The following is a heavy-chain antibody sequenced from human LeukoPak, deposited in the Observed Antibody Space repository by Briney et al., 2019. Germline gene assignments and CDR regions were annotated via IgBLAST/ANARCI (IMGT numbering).Heavy chain of an antibody. J-gene: IGHJ5*02. D-gene: IGHD5-12*01. CDR3: AGGWEPYDYWFDP. V-gene: IGHV1-8*01. CDR2: MNPNTGNT. CDR1: GYSFTDYD. Sequence: GASVKVSCKASGYSFTDYDINWVRQDTGPGLEGVGWMNPNTGNTDYAQKFQGRVTMTRDTSISTAYMELSGLRSDDTAIYYCAGGWEPYDYWFDPWGQGTLVTVSS.